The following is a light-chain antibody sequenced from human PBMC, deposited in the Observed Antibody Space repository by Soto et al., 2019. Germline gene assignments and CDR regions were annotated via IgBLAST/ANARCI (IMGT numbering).Light chain of an antibody. Sequence: GVRVTITCRASQSISTWLAWFQQKPGKAPKLLIYRASSLEGGAPSRFSGSGSGTDFTLTISSLEPEDFAVYYCQQRSNSLTFGGGTKVDI. CDR2: RAS. J-gene: IGKJ4*01. CDR1: QSISTW. V-gene: IGKV1-5*03. CDR3: QQRSNSLT.